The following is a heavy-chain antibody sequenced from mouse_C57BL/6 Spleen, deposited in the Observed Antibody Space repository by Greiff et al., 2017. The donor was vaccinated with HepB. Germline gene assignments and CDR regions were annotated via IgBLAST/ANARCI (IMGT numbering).Heavy chain of an antibody. CDR2: INPYNGDT. CDR1: GYSFTGYF. J-gene: IGHJ4*01. D-gene: IGHD1-1*01. V-gene: IGHV1-20*01. CDR3: ASPTYYGSSRGAMDY. Sequence: EVQLVESGPELVKPGDSVKISCKASGYSFTGYFMNWVMQSHGKSLEWIGRINPYNGDTFYNQKFKGKATLTVDKSSSTAHMELRSLTSEDSAVYYCASPTYYGSSRGAMDYWGQGTSVTVSS.